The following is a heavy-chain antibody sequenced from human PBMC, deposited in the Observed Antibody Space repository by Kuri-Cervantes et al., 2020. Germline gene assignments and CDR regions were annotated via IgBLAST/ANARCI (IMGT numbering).Heavy chain of an antibody. Sequence: ASVKVSCKASGYTFTSYDINWVRQAPGQGLEWMGWINTNTGNPTYAQGFTGRFVFSLDTSVSTAYLQISSLKAEDTAVYYCAREGAVRGVIMEEFYYYGMDVWGQGTTVTVSS. J-gene: IGHJ6*02. CDR2: INTNTGNP. V-gene: IGHV7-4-1*02. CDR1: GYTFTSYD. D-gene: IGHD3-10*01. CDR3: AREGAVRGVIMEEFYYYGMDV.